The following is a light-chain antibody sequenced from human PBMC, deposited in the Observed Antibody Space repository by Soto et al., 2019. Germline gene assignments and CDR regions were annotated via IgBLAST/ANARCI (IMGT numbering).Light chain of an antibody. CDR3: QQRSNWPLMYT. CDR1: QSVSSY. J-gene: IGKJ2*01. Sequence: IVLTQAPATLSMSPGERATLSCRARQSVSSYLAWYQQKPGQAPRLLIYDASNRATGIPARFSGSGSGTDFTLTISSLEPEDFAVYYCQQRSNWPLMYTFGQGTKVDIK. CDR2: DAS. V-gene: IGKV3-11*01.